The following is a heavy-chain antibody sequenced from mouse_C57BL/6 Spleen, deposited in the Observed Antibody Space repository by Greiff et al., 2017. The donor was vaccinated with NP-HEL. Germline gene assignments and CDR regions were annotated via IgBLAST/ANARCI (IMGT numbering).Heavy chain of an antibody. CDR2: IDPSDSYT. Sequence: QVQLQQPGAELVKPGASVKLSCKASGYTFTSYWMQWVKQRPGQGLEWIGEIDPSDSYTNYNQKFKAKATLTVDTSSSTAYMQLSSLTSEDSAVYYCARGIGDYWGQGTTLTVSS. V-gene: IGHV1-50*01. CDR1: GYTFTSYW. CDR3: ARGIGDY. J-gene: IGHJ2*01.